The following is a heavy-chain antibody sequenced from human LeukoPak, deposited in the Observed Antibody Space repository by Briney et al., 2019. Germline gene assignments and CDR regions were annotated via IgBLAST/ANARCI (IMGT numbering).Heavy chain of an antibody. CDR3: ARDVGRHSSSYLNNY. J-gene: IGHJ4*02. Sequence: ASVKVSCKASGYTFTSYYMNWVRQAPGQGLEWMGIINPSGGSTSNAQKLQGRVTMTRDTSTSTVYMELSSLRSEDTAVYYCARDVGRHSSSYLNNYWGQGTLVTVSS. CDR1: GYTFTSYY. CDR2: INPSGGST. D-gene: IGHD6-6*01. V-gene: IGHV1-46*04.